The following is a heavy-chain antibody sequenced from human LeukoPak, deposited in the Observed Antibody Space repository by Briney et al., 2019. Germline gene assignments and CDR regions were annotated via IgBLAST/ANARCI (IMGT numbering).Heavy chain of an antibody. J-gene: IGHJ6*02. V-gene: IGHV1-18*01. D-gene: IGHD1-1*01. CDR3: ARERRGQTWNHGIDV. CDR2: ISGNNGDR. Sequence: VASVKVSCKAFGYTFTNYAITWVRHAPGQGLEWMGWISGNNGDREYASKVQGRLSLSTDPSTGTALMELRSPRSDDTAVYYCARERRGQTWNHGIDVWGQGTTVIVSS. CDR1: GYTFTNYA.